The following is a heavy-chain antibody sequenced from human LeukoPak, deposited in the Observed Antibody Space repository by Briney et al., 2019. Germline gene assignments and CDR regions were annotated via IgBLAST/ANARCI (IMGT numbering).Heavy chain of an antibody. Sequence: GRSLRLSCAASGFTFSSYGMHWVRQAPGKGLEWVAVISYDGSNKYYADSVKGRFTISRDNSKNTLYLQMNSLRAEDTAVYYCAKDHSRWGQGTLVTVSS. D-gene: IGHD2-15*01. CDR3: AKDHSR. CDR1: GFTFSSYG. V-gene: IGHV3-30*18. J-gene: IGHJ4*02. CDR2: ISYDGSNK.